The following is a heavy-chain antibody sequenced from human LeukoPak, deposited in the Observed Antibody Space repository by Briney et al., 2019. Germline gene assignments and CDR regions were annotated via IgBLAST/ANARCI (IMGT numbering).Heavy chain of an antibody. D-gene: IGHD5-24*01. CDR3: ARDQGYNPPPGFDY. V-gene: IGHV1-18*01. CDR2: ISAYNGNT. J-gene: IGHJ4*02. Sequence: ASVKVSCKASGYTFTSYGISWVRQAPGQGLEWMGWISAYNGNTNYAQKLQGRVTMTTDTSTSTAYMGLRSLRSDDTAEYYCARDQGYNPPPGFDYWGQGTLVTVSS. CDR1: GYTFTSYG.